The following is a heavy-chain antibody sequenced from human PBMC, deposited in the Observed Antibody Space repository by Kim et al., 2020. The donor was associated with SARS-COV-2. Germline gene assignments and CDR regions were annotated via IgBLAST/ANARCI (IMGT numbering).Heavy chain of an antibody. CDR1: GYSFTSYW. D-gene: IGHD6-13*01. V-gene: IGHV5-10-1*01. Sequence: GESLKISCKGSGYSFTSYWISWVRQMPGKGLEWMGRIDPSDSYTNYSPSFQGHVTISADKSISTAFLQWSSLKASDTAMYYCARLEKKPGLAATGYYYYSYDMAVWGQGTTVTVSS. CDR2: IDPSDSYT. CDR3: ARLEKKPGLAATGYYYYSYDMAV. J-gene: IGHJ6*02.